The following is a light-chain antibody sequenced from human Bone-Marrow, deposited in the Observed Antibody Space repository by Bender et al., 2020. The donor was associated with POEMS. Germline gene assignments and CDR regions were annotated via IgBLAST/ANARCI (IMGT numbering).Light chain of an antibody. V-gene: IGLV2-14*01. CDR3: SSYAATTNVV. Sequence: QSALTQPASVSASPGQSIAISCTGTSSDIGGYNYVSWYQQHPGQAPKLMIFDVSSRPSGVSNRFSGSKSGNTASLTVSGLQAEDEADYYCSSYAATTNVVFGGGTKLTVL. CDR2: DVS. CDR1: SSDIGGYNY. J-gene: IGLJ2*01.